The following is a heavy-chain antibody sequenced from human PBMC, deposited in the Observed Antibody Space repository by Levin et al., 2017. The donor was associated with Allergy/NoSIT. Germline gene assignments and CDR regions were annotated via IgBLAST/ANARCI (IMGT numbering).Heavy chain of an antibody. CDR2: ISSTGSTI. V-gene: IGHV3-48*03. Sequence: LSLPCAASGFPFRSYEMNWVRRAPGKGLEWVSYISSTGSTIYSADSVKGRFTISRDNAKNSLYLHMNSLRAEDTAVYYCARQLGNFWSGYNYFDYWGQGTLVTVSS. CDR1: GFPFRSYE. CDR3: ARQLGNFWSGYNYFDY. J-gene: IGHJ4*02. D-gene: IGHD3-3*01.